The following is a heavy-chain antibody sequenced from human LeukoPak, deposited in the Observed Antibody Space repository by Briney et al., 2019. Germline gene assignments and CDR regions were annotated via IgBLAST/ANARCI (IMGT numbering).Heavy chain of an antibody. CDR2: IIPIFGTA. CDR3: ARRQFNCSSTSCYTMTYYYGMDV. CDR1: GGTFISYA. J-gene: IGHJ6*02. Sequence: SVKVSCKASGGTFISYAISWVRQAPGQGLEWMGGIIPIFGTANYVQKFQGRVTITADEFTSTAYMELSSLRSEDTAVYYCARRQFNCSSTSCYTMTYYYGMDVWGQGTTVTVSS. V-gene: IGHV1-69*13. D-gene: IGHD2-2*02.